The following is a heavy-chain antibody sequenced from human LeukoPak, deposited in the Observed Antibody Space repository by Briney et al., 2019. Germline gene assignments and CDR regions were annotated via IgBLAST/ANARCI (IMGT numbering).Heavy chain of an antibody. V-gene: IGHV4-31*01. CDR2: IYYSGST. CDR3: ARAPRGVRGVSYVY. D-gene: IGHD3-10*01. Sequence: SQTLSLTCTVSGGSISSGGYYWSWTSQHPGEGLGWGGYIYYSGSTYYNPSLKSPLTTSVHTSKHQFSLKLPSATAADTAVYYCARAPRGVRGVSYVYWGQGTLVTVSS. J-gene: IGHJ4*02. CDR1: GGSISSGGYY.